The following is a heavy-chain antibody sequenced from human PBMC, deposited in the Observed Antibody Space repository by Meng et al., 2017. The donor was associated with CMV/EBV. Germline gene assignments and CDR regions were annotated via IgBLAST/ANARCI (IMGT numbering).Heavy chain of an antibody. CDR3: ARERGDDSGYNFDS. V-gene: IGHV4-4*07. J-gene: IGHJ4*02. CDR2: IYSTGGT. Sequence: QGQVEASGRGLVKPSETLSLTCSVSCGCFSGFFRTWVRQPAGKGLEWIGRIYSTGGTNYNPSFESRVTISLDGSNNQFSLKLNSVTAADTAIYYCARERGDDSGYNFDSWGQGTLVTVSS. D-gene: IGHD3-22*01. CDR1: CGCFSGFF.